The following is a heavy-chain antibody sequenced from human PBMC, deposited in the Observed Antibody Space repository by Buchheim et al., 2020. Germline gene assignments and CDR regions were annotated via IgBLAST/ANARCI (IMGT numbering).Heavy chain of an antibody. CDR1: GFTFSSYA. J-gene: IGHJ4*02. V-gene: IGHV3-23*01. Sequence: EVQLLESGGGLVQPGGSLRLSCAASGFTFSSYAMSWVRQAPGKGLEWVSAISSSSSGTYYADSVKGRFTIPRANSKNTLYLQMSSLRAEDTAVYYCAKVTNSGYYYYFDYWGQGTL. D-gene: IGHD5-12*01. CDR3: AKVTNSGYYYYFDY. CDR2: ISSSSSGT.